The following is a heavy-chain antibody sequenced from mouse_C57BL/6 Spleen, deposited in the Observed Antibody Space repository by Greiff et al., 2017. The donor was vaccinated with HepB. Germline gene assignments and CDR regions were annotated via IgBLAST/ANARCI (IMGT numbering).Heavy chain of an antibody. J-gene: IGHJ1*01. CDR2: ISDGGSYT. D-gene: IGHD2-4*01. Sequence: EVQLVESGGGLVKPGGSLKLSCAASVFTFSSYAMSWVRQTPEKRLEWVATISDGGSYTYYPDNVKGRFTISRDNAKNNLYLQMSHLKAEDTAMYYCARAPYDYDVNWYIDVWGAGTTVTVSS. V-gene: IGHV5-4*01. CDR1: VFTFSSYA. CDR3: ARAPYDYDVNWYIDV.